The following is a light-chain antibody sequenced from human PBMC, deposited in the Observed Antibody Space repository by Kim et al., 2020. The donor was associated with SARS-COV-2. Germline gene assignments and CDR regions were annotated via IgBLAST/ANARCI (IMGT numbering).Light chain of an antibody. Sequence: DIQMTQSPATLSASVGDRVTITCRASQSVNSWLAWYQQKSWNAPKLLIYKASSLESGVPSRFSGSGSGTEFTLTISNLQPDDLATYYCQHYITYPLTFGGGTKVDIK. CDR2: KAS. J-gene: IGKJ4*01. V-gene: IGKV1-5*03. CDR3: QHYITYPLT. CDR1: QSVNSW.